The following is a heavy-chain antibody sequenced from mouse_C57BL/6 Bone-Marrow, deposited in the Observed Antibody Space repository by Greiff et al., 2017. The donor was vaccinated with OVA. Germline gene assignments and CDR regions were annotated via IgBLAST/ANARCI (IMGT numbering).Heavy chain of an antibody. CDR2: ISSGGSYT. V-gene: IGHV5-6*01. CDR3: ARRANYSNAKDY. J-gene: IGHJ4*01. D-gene: IGHD2-5*01. CDR1: GFTFSSYG. Sequence: EVHLVESGGDLVKPGGSLKLSCAASGFTFSSYGMSWVRQTPDKRLEWVATISSGGSYTYYPDSVKGRFTISRDNAKNTLYLQLSRLKSEDTAMYYCARRANYSNAKDYWGQGTSVTVYS.